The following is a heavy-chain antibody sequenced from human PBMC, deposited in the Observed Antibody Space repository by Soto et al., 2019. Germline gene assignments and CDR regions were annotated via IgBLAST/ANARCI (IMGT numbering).Heavy chain of an antibody. Sequence: PSETLSLTCSVSGASIRTSGYYWAWIRQPPGKGLEWIGSIYYTGSTYYNPSLKSRVTISVDTSKNQFSLKLSSVTAADTAVYYCAAQGVYYDILTGYYVNWFDPWGQGTLVTVSS. CDR2: IYYTGST. CDR1: GASIRTSGYY. J-gene: IGHJ5*02. D-gene: IGHD3-9*01. V-gene: IGHV4-39*01. CDR3: AAQGVYYDILTGYYVNWFDP.